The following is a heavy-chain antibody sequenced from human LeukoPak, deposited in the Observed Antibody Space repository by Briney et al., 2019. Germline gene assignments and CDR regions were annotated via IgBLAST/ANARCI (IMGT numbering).Heavy chain of an antibody. V-gene: IGHV3-23*01. CDR1: RFTFSSRA. J-gene: IGHJ5*02. Sequence: GGSLRLSCVASRFTFSSRAMSWVRQAPGKGLEWVSTITASGGSTYNADSVKGRFTISRDNSKNTLYLQMHGLRAEDTAVYYCASQPGYSGYDALNWFDPWGQGTLVTVSS. CDR2: ITASGGST. D-gene: IGHD5-12*01. CDR3: ASQPGYSGYDALNWFDP.